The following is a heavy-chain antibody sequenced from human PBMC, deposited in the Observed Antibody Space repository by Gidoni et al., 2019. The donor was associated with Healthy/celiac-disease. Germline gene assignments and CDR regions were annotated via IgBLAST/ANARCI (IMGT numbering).Heavy chain of an antibody. CDR3: ARGTRQQLVLWYFQH. J-gene: IGHJ1*01. CDR1: GYTFTGYY. CDR2: INPNSGGT. Sequence: QLQLVQSVAAVKKPGSSLTVSCKASGYTFTGYYMHWVRQAPGQGLEWMGWINPNSGGTNYAQKFQGRVTMTRDTSISTAYMELSRLRSDDTAVYYCARGTRQQLVLWYFQHWGQGTLVTVSS. V-gene: IGHV1-2*02. D-gene: IGHD6-13*01.